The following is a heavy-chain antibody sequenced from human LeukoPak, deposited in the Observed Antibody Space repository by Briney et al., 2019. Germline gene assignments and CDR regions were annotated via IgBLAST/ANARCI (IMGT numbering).Heavy chain of an antibody. V-gene: IGHV1-2*02. CDR2: ISPNSGGT. Sequence: GASVKVSCKASGYTFTSYYMHWVRQAPGQGLEWMGWISPNSGGTNYAQKFQGRVTMTRDTSISTAYMELSRLRSDDTAVYYCARVGEWLVRGGNWFDPWGQGTLVTVSS. J-gene: IGHJ5*02. CDR1: GYTFTSYY. D-gene: IGHD6-19*01. CDR3: ARVGEWLVRGGNWFDP.